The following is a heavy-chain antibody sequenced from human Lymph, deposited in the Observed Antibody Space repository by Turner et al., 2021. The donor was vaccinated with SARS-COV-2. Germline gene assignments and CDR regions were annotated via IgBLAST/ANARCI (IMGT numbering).Heavy chain of an antibody. CDR2: ISWNSGSI. Sequence: EVQLVDSGGGLVPPGRSLTLSCAASGFTFDEYVMHWVRQAPGKGLEWVSGISWNSGSIGYADSVKGRFTISRDNAKNSLYLQMNSLRAEDTALYFCAKGRRFGMDVWGQGTTVTVSS. CDR1: GFTFDEYV. J-gene: IGHJ6*02. V-gene: IGHV3-9*01. CDR3: AKGRRFGMDV.